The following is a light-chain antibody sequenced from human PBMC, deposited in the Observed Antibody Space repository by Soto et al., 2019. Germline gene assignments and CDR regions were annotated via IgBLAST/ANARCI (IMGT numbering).Light chain of an antibody. Sequence: EILLTQSPSTLSLSPGEGVTLSCRASQSVTVNSLAWYQQKPGQAPRLLIYAASTRAAAVPDRFTGSGSGTEFTLTISSLQSEDFAVYYCRQYNDWPPITFGQGTRLEI. CDR2: AAS. J-gene: IGKJ5*01. CDR3: RQYNDWPPIT. CDR1: QSVTVN. V-gene: IGKV3D-15*01.